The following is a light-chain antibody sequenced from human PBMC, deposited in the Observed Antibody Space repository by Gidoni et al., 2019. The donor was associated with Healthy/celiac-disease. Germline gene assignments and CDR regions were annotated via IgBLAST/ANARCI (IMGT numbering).Light chain of an antibody. CDR3: QQYGSSST. CDR1: QSVSSSY. J-gene: IGKJ2*01. CDR2: GAS. V-gene: IGKV3-20*01. Sequence: DIVLPQSPGTLSLSPGERATLSCRASQSVSSSYLAWYQQKPGQAPRLLIYGASSRATGIPDRFSGSGSGTDFTLTISRLEPEEFAVYYVQQYGSSSTFGQGTKLEIK.